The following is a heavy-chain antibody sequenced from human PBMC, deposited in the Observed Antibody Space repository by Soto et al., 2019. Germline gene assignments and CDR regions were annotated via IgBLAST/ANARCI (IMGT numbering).Heavy chain of an antibody. CDR2: ITGGGGRT. Sequence: PGGSLRLSCAASGFTFNSFAMTWVRQAPGKGLEWVSLITGGGGRTYYADSVKGRFTAYRDNSKNTVYLQMNSLRAEDTAIYYCAKDSRKNNWTPDFWGQGTLVTVSS. CDR3: AKDSRKNNWTPDF. J-gene: IGHJ4*02. CDR1: GFTFNSFA. V-gene: IGHV3-23*01. D-gene: IGHD2-15*01.